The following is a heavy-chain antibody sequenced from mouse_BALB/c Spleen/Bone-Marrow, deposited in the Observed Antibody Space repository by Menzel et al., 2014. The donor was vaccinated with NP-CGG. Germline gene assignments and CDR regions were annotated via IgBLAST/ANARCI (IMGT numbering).Heavy chain of an antibody. CDR2: IHSYGTST. CDR3: ARKVRRDPLWDY. J-gene: IGHJ2*02. Sequence: EVKLVEYGGGLVQPGGSLTPSCAAPGFTFSSYGMTWVRQTPDKRLELVAIIHSYGTSTYYPDSVKGRFTISRDNAKNTLFLQMSNLKAEDPAIHYCARKVRRDPLWDYWGQDASRTISS. D-gene: IGHD1-3*01. V-gene: IGHV5-6-3*01. CDR1: GFTFSSYG.